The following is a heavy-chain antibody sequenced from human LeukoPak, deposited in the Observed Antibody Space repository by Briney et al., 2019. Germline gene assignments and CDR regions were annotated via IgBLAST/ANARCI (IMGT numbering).Heavy chain of an antibody. J-gene: IGHJ6*03. CDR1: GGTFSSYA. D-gene: IGHD3-10*01. CDR2: IIPIFGTA. Sequence: GSSVKVSCKASGGTFSSYAISWVRQAPGQGLEWMGGIIPIFGTANYAQKFQGRVTITTDESTSTACMELSSLRSEDTAVYYCGTMVRGIDNYFYYYYMDVWGKGTTVTVSS. CDR3: GTMVRGIDNYFYYYYMDV. V-gene: IGHV1-69*05.